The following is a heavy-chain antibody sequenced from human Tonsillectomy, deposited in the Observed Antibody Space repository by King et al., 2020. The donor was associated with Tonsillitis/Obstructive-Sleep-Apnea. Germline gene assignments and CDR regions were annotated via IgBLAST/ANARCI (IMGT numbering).Heavy chain of an antibody. D-gene: IGHD6-19*01. CDR1: GYSFTRYW. CDR2: IYPGDSDT. V-gene: IGHV5-51*01. J-gene: IGHJ3*02. CDR3: ARTVAGDRYAFDI. Sequence: QLVQSGAEVKKPGESLKISCKGSGYSFTRYWIGWVRQMPGKGLGWMGIIYPGDSDTRYSPSFQGQVTISADKSISTAYLQWSSLKASDIAMYYCARTVAGDRYAFDIWGQGTMVTVSS.